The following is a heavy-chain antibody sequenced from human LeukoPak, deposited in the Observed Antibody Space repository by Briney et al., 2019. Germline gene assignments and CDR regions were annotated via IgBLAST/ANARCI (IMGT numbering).Heavy chain of an antibody. V-gene: IGHV4-4*07. Sequence: PSETLCLTGTVSGSSFRTYDWSWIRQPPGKVLKWIGRIYTSGSTNYNPALKSRVTMSVDTSKNQFSLKLNSVTAADTAVYYCACGTTVTTLNAFDIWGQGTMVTVSS. J-gene: IGHJ3*02. D-gene: IGHD4-17*01. CDR2: IYTSGST. CDR3: ACGTTVTTLNAFDI. CDR1: GSSFRTYD.